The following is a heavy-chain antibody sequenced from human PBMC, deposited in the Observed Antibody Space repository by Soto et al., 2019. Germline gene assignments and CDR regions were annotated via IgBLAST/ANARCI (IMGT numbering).Heavy chain of an antibody. CDR3: ASVARLHLWSPFDY. CDR2: ISYDGSNK. V-gene: IGHV3-30-3*01. D-gene: IGHD5-18*01. J-gene: IGHJ4*02. CDR1: GFTFSSYA. Sequence: QVQLVESGGGVVQPGTSLRLSCAASGFTFSSYAMHWARQAPGKGLEWVSLISYDGSNKYYADSVKGRFTISRDISKNALYLKMNSLRAEDTAVYYCASVARLHLWSPFDYWGQGTLGTVSS.